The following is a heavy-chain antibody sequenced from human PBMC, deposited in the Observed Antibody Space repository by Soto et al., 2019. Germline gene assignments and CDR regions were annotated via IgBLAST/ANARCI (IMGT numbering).Heavy chain of an antibody. V-gene: IGHV3-30-3*01. CDR1: GFTFSSYA. CDR3: AREGLGAADWYFDL. J-gene: IGHJ2*01. CDR2: ISYDGSNK. D-gene: IGHD1-26*01. Sequence: QVQRVESGGGVVQPGRSLRLSCAASGFTFSSYAMHWVRQAPGKGLAWVGVISYDGSNKYYADSVKGRFTISRDNSKNTLYLQMNSLRAADTDVYYCAREGLGAADWYFDLWGRGTLVTVSS.